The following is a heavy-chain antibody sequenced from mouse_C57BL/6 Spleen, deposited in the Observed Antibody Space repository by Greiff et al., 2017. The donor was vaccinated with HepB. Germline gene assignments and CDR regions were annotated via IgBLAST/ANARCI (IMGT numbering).Heavy chain of an antibody. Sequence: EVKLVESGGGLVKPGGSLKLSCAASGFTFSDYGMHWVRQAPEKGLEWVAYISSGSSTIYYADTVKGRFTISRDNAKNTLFLQMTSLRSEDTAMYYCARPPQTGYYFDYWGQGTTLTVSS. J-gene: IGHJ2*01. D-gene: IGHD4-1*01. CDR3: ARPPQTGYYFDY. CDR2: ISSGSSTI. CDR1: GFTFSDYG. V-gene: IGHV5-17*01.